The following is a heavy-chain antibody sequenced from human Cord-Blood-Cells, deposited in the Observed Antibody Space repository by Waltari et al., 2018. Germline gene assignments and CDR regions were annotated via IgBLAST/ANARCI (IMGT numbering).Heavy chain of an antibody. D-gene: IGHD6-6*01. CDR2: INPNSGGT. J-gene: IGHJ5*02. CDR3: ARVDYSSSSRWFDP. CDR1: GYTFTGYY. V-gene: IGHV1-2*02. Sequence: QVQLVQSGAEVKKPGASVKVSCKASGYTFTGYYMPWVRPAPGQGLEWMGWINPNSGGTNYAQKFQGRVTMTRDTSISTAYMELSRLRSDDTAVYYCARVDYSSSSRWFDPWGQGTLVTVSS.